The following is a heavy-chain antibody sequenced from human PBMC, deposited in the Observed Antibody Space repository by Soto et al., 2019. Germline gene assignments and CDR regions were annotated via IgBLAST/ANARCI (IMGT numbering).Heavy chain of an antibody. CDR1: GGSISSSSYS. Sequence: SETLSLTCSVSGGSISSSSYSWGWIRQPPGKGLEWIGTIYYSGSTHYNPSLEGRVAISADTPNNQLSLRLSSVTAADTAVYYCARDHKYNNNWAFDYWGQGALVTVSS. J-gene: IGHJ4*02. CDR2: IYYSGST. V-gene: IGHV4-39*07. CDR3: ARDHKYNNNWAFDY. D-gene: IGHD1-20*01.